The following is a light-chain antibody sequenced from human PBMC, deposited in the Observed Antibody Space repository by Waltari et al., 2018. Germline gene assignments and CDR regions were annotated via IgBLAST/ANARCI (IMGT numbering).Light chain of an antibody. CDR2: GAS. V-gene: IGKV1-12*01. J-gene: IGKJ4*01. CDR3: QQSDNFPLT. CDR1: HDVRSV. Sequence: TCRASHDVRSVLDWYQQKTGRAPKLLIYGASSLESGVPSRFSGSGSGTDFTLTISSLEPEDFAIYYCQQSDNFPLTFGGGTKVEVK.